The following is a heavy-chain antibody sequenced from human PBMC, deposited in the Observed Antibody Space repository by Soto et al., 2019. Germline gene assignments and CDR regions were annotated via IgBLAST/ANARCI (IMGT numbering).Heavy chain of an antibody. CDR2: ISSNGGST. Sequence: EVQLVESGGGLVKPGGSLRLSCAASGFTFSSYDMHWVRPAPGKGLEYVSDISSNGGSTYYANSVKARFTISRDNSKNTLYLQMGSLRAEDMAVYYCARDVFDTYGMDVCGQGTTVTVSS. D-gene: IGHD3-10*02. J-gene: IGHJ6*02. CDR3: ARDVFDTYGMDV. V-gene: IGHV3-64*01. CDR1: GFTFSSYD.